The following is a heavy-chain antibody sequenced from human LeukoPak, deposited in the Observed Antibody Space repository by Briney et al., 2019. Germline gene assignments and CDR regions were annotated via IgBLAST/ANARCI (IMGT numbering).Heavy chain of an antibody. CDR2: IKSKTDGGTT. CDR1: GFTFSNAW. V-gene: IGHV3-15*01. J-gene: IGHJ6*03. Sequence: GGSLRLSCAASGFTFSNAWMSWVRQAPGKGLEWVGRIKSKTDGGTTDYAAPVKGRFTISRDDSKNTLYLQMNSLKTEDTAVYYCTTGGVPAARSSYYYYMDVWGKGTTVTVSS. D-gene: IGHD2-2*01. CDR3: TTGGVPAARSSYYYYMDV.